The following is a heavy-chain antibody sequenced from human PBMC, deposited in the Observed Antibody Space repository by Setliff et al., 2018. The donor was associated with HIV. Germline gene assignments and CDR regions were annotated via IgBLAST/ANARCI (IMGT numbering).Heavy chain of an antibody. D-gene: IGHD6-25*01. Sequence: PGESLKISCKALDYTVTTYWIGWVRQKPGEGLEWMGIIYPDDSNIRYNPSFQSHVTISADKSIATPYLQWSSLKASDNDIYYCAKWGSATPFFDDWGQGTLVTVSS. J-gene: IGHJ4*02. CDR1: DYTVTTYW. V-gene: IGHV5-51*01. CDR3: AKWGSATPFFDD. CDR2: IYPDDSNI.